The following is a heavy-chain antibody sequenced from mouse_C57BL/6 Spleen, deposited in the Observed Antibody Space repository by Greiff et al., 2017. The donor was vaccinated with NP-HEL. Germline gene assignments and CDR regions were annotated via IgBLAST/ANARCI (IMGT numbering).Heavy chain of an antibody. Sequence: VQLQQSGPVLVKPGASVKMSCKASGYTFTDYYMNWVKQSHGKSLEWIGVINPYNGGTSYNQKFKGKATLTVDKSSSTAYMELNSLTSEDSAVYYCARSDDGYYHYWGQGTTLTVSS. J-gene: IGHJ2*01. CDR3: ARSDDGYYHY. CDR1: GYTFTDYY. CDR2: INPYNGGT. D-gene: IGHD2-3*01. V-gene: IGHV1-19*01.